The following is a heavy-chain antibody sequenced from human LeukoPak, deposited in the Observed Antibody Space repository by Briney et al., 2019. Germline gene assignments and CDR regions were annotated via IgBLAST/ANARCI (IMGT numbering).Heavy chain of an antibody. CDR3: ARRVAVSKAWGY. CDR2: IHYSGST. D-gene: IGHD3-16*01. Sequence: SETLSLTCTVSGGSISSSSHYWGWIRQPPGKGLEWIGSIHYSGSTNNNPSPKSRATMSVDTSKNRFSLKLTSVTAADTAVYFCARRVAVSKAWGYWGQGTLATVSS. CDR1: GGSISSSSHY. J-gene: IGHJ4*02. V-gene: IGHV4-39*01.